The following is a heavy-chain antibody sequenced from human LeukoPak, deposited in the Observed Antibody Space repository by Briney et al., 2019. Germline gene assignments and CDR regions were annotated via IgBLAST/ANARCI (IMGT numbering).Heavy chain of an antibody. CDR3: ARDRGELLWFGEAKYYFDY. J-gene: IGHJ4*02. V-gene: IGHV3-30*02. CDR1: GFTFSSYG. CDR2: IRYDGSNK. D-gene: IGHD3-10*01. Sequence: PGGSLRLSCAASGFTFSSYGMHWVRQAPGKGLEWVAFIRYDGSNKYYADSVKGRFTISRDNAKNSLYLQMNSLRAEDTAVYYCARDRGELLWFGEAKYYFDYWGQGTLVTVSS.